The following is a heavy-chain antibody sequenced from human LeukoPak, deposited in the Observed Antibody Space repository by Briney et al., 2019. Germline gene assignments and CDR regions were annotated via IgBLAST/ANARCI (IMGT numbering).Heavy chain of an antibody. D-gene: IGHD6-13*01. V-gene: IGHV1-46*01. CDR3: ARENGYRRGFDY. CDR1: GGTFSSYA. CDR2: INASGGSS. J-gene: IGHJ4*02. Sequence: GSSVKVSCKASGGTFSSYAISWVRQAPGQGLEWMGIINASGGSSSYAQKVQGRVTMTRDTSTSTIYMELSSLRSEDTAVYYCARENGYRRGFDYWGRGTLVTVSS.